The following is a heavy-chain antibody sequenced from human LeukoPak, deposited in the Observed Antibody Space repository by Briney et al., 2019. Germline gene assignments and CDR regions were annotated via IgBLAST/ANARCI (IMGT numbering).Heavy chain of an antibody. CDR3: AALPQGYYGDSTSLGGY. V-gene: IGHV1-58*02. D-gene: IGHD4-17*01. J-gene: IGHJ4*02. CDR2: IVVGSGNT. CDR1: GFTFTSSA. Sequence: SVKVSCKASGFTFTSSAMQWVRQARGQRLEWIGWIVVGSGNTNYAQKFQERVTITRDMSTSTAYMELSSLRSEDTAVYYCAALPQGYYGDSTSLGGYWGQGTLVTVSS.